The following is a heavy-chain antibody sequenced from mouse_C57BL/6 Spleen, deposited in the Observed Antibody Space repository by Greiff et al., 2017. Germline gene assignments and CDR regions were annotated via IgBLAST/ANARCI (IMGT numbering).Heavy chain of an antibody. CDR1: GFSLTSYA. CDR2: IWPGGGT. Sequence: QVQLKESGPGLVAPSQSLSITCTVSGFSLTSYAISWVRQPPGKGLEWLGVIWPGGGTNYNSALKSRLSISKDNSKSQFFLKMNSLQTDDTARYYCARKEGRIGGYFDYWGQGTTLTVSS. D-gene: IGHD2-14*01. CDR3: ARKEGRIGGYFDY. J-gene: IGHJ2*01. V-gene: IGHV2-9-1*01.